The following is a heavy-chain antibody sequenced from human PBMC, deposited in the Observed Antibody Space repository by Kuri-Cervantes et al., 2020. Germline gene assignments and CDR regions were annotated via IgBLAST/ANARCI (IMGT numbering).Heavy chain of an antibody. J-gene: IGHJ4*02. CDR3: VFSTESSSDY. Sequence: GGSLRLSCAASGFTFSGSAMHWVRQAPGKGLVWVSRVNNDESSANYADSVNGRFTISRDTARKTLYLQMHSLRVDDTATYYCVFSTESSSDYWGQGARVTVSS. CDR1: GFTFSGSA. CDR2: VNNDESSA. D-gene: IGHD2/OR15-2a*01. V-gene: IGHV3-74*01.